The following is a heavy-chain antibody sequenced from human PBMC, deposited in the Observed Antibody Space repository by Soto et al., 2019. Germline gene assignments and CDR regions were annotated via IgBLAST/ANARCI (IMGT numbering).Heavy chain of an antibody. CDR3: AKDRHIAVAGDAFDI. D-gene: IGHD6-19*01. CDR1: GFTFSSYA. CDR2: ISGSGGST. Sequence: GGSLRLSCAASGFTFSSYAMSWVRQAPGKGLEWVSAISGSGGSTYYADSVKGRFTIPRDNSKNTLYLQMNSLRAEDTAVYYCAKDRHIAVAGDAFDIWGQGTMVTVSS. V-gene: IGHV3-23*01. J-gene: IGHJ3*02.